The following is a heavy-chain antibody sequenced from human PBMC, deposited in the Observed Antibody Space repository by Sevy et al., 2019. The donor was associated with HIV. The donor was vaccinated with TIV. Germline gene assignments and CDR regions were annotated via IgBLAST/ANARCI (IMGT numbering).Heavy chain of an antibody. CDR2: IYSGGST. CDR1: GFTVSSNY. D-gene: IGHD1-1*01. V-gene: IGHV3-53*01. J-gene: IGHJ3*02. CDR3: ASLVVTGTTFSAAFDI. Sequence: GGSLRLSCAASGFTVSSNYMSWVRQAPGKGLEWVSFIYSGGSTYYADSLKGRFTISRDNSKNTLYLQMNSLRAEDTAVYYCASLVVTGTTFSAAFDIWGQGTMVTVSS.